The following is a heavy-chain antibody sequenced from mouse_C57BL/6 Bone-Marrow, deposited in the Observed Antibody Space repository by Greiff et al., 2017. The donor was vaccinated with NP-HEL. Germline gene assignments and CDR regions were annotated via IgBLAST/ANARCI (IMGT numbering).Heavy chain of an antibody. CDR2: ISYDGSN. J-gene: IGHJ4*01. D-gene: IGHD4-1*01. Sequence: DVQLQESGPGLVKPSQSLSLTCSVTGYSITSGYYWNWIRQFPGNKLEWMGYISYDGSNNYNPSLKNRISITRDTSKNQFFLKLNSVTTEDTATYYCALANWFYAMDYWGQGTSVTVSS. CDR3: ALANWFYAMDY. CDR1: GYSITSGYY. V-gene: IGHV3-6*01.